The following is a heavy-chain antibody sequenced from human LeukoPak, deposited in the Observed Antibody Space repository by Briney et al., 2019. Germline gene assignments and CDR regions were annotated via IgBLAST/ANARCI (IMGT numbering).Heavy chain of an antibody. Sequence: GESLQISCKGSGYSFTSYWIGWVRQMPGKGLEWMGIIYPGDSDTRYSPSFQGQVTISADKSISTAYLQWSSLKASDTAMYYCARHPAYCGGDCYNDYWGQGTLVTVSS. J-gene: IGHJ4*02. CDR3: ARHPAYCGGDCYNDY. CDR1: GYSFTSYW. V-gene: IGHV5-51*01. D-gene: IGHD2-21*02. CDR2: IYPGDSDT.